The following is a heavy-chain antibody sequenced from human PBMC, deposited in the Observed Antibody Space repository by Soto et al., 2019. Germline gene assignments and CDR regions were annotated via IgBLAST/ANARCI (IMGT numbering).Heavy chain of an antibody. J-gene: IGHJ4*02. CDR3: ARGDVAAALDY. V-gene: IGHV4-30-2*01. CDR2: IYHSGST. D-gene: IGHD6-13*01. Sequence: QLQLQESGSGLVKPSQTLSLTCAVSGGSISSGGYSWSWIRQPPGKGLEWIGYIYHSGSTYYNPSIRGLVTIALDSAQTQFSLQLGSVPAADTAVYYCARGDVAAALDYWGQGTLVTVSS. CDR1: GGSISSGGYS.